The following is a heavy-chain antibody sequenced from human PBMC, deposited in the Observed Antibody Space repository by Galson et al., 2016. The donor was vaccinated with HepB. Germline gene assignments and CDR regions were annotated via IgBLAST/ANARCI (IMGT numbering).Heavy chain of an antibody. CDR2: TYYRSKWYN. D-gene: IGHD2/OR15-2a*01. CDR1: GDSVSSNSAA. Sequence: CAISGDSVSSNSAAWTWIRQSPLRGLEWLGGTYYRSKWYNDYVVSVKSRISIHPDTSKNQFSLQLNSVTPEDTAVYYCARVRCSTFRCQNWFDPWGQGTLVTVSS. J-gene: IGHJ5*02. CDR3: ARVRCSTFRCQNWFDP. V-gene: IGHV6-1*01.